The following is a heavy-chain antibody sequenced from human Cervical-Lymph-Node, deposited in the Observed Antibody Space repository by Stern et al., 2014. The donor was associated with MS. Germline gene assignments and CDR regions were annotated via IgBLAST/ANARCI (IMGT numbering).Heavy chain of an antibody. J-gene: IGHJ5*02. V-gene: IGHV4-59*01. CDR1: GGSISSYY. CDR3: ARGATQAFDP. Sequence: QVQLQESGPGLVKPSETLSLTCTASGGSISSYYWRWIRQTPGQGLEWIGHINYSGSTNYNTSLTRRITISVDTSKNQFSLKLSAVTAADTAVYYCARGATQAFDPWGQGTLVTVSS. CDR2: INYSGST.